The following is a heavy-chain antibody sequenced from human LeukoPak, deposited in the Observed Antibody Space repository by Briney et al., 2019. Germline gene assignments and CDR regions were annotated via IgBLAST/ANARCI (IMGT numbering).Heavy chain of an antibody. J-gene: IGHJ4*02. CDR3: ARDFGSSWLDY. CDR1: GGSISSSSYY. D-gene: IGHD6-13*01. CDR2: IYYSGST. Sequence: SETLSLTCTVSGGSISSSSYYWGWIRQPPGKGLEWIGSIYYSGSTYYNPSLKSRVTISVDTSKNQFSLKLSSVTAADTAVYYCARDFGSSWLDYWGQGTLVTVSS. V-gene: IGHV4-39*07.